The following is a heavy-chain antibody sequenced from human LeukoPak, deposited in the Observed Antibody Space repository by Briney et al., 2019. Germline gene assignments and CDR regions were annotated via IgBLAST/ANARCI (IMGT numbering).Heavy chain of an antibody. CDR1: GGSISSGDYY. Sequence: SQTLSLTCTVSGGSISSGDYYLSWIRQPPGKGLEWIGCIYYSGGTYYNPSLKSRVTISVDTSKNQFSLKLSSVTAADTAVYYCARATGGHCGGDCYPRAGFDYWGQGTLVTVSS. D-gene: IGHD2-21*02. CDR3: ARATGGHCGGDCYPRAGFDY. J-gene: IGHJ4*02. V-gene: IGHV4-30-4*01. CDR2: IYYSGGT.